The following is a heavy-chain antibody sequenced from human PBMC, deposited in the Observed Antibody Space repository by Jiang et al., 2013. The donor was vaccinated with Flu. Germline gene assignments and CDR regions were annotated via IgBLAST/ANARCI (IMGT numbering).Heavy chain of an antibody. J-gene: IGHJ4*02. D-gene: IGHD3-10*02. Sequence: SISFSGNTHYNPSLKSRVTISVDTSKNQFSLKLSSVTAADAAVYYCARHLPLGSGAPLDFEYWGQGALVTVSS. V-gene: IGHV4-39*01. CDR3: ARHLPLGSGAPLDFEY. CDR2: ISFSGNT.